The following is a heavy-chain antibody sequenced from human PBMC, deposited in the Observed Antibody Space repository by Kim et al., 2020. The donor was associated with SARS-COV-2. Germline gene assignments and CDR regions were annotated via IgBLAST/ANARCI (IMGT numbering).Heavy chain of an antibody. J-gene: IGHJ6*02. Sequence: GKGRVTISRDNAKNSLYLQMNCLRAEDTAFYYCAKDILAGNNYYYYGMDVWGQGTTVTVSS. D-gene: IGHD6-19*01. V-gene: IGHV3-9*01. CDR3: AKDILAGNNYYYYGMDV.